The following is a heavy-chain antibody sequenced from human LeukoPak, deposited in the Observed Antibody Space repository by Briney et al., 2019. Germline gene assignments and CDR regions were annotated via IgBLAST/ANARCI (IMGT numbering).Heavy chain of an antibody. CDR2: INPNSGGT. CDR3: ARSRAVAGNRLYGMDV. Sequence: ASVKVSCKASGYTFTGYYMHWLRQAPGQGLEWMGWINPNSGGTNYAQKFQGWVTMTRDTSISTAYMELSRLRSDDTAVYYCARSRAVAGNRLYGMDVWGHGTTVTVSS. J-gene: IGHJ6*02. V-gene: IGHV1-2*04. D-gene: IGHD6-19*01. CDR1: GYTFTGYY.